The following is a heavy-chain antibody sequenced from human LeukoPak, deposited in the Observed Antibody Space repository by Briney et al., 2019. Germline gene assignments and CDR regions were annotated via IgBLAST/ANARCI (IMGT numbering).Heavy chain of an antibody. J-gene: IGHJ4*02. Sequence: ASVKVSCKASGYTFTSYYMHWVRQAPGQGLEWMGIINPSGGSTGYAQKFQGRVTMTRDTSTSTVYMELSSLRSEDTAVYYCARGGGLRFLEWLKYSLDYWGQGTLVTVSS. D-gene: IGHD3-3*01. CDR3: ARGGGLRFLEWLKYSLDY. V-gene: IGHV1-46*01. CDR2: INPSGGST. CDR1: GYTFTSYY.